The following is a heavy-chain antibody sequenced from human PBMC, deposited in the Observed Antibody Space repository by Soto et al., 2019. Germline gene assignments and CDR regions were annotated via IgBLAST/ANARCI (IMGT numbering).Heavy chain of an antibody. CDR1: GGSISSSGYY. J-gene: IGHJ4*02. CDR2: IYYSGST. V-gene: IGHV4-39*01. D-gene: IGHD3-3*01. CDR3: ATLRFLESIDY. Sequence: PSETLSLTCTVSGGSISSSGYYWGWIRQPPGKGLEWIGSIYYSGSTYYNPSLKSRVTISVDTSKNQFSLKLSSVTAADTAVYYCATLRFLESIDYWGQGTLVTVSS.